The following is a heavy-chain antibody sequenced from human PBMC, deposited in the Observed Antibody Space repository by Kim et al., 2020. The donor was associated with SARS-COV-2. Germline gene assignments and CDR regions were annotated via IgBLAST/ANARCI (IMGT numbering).Heavy chain of an antibody. CDR2: INPKNGDT. J-gene: IGHJ3*01. V-gene: IGHV1-2*02. Sequence: ASVKVSCKASGYSFTAYYVHWLRQAPGQGIEWVGWINPKNGDTRSEQKFQGRVTMNRDTSTGTVYMKLSSLRSEDTAVYFCARGPDFGGFDFWGQGTMVTVSS. D-gene: IGHD3-16*01. CDR1: GYSFTAYY. CDR3: ARGPDFGGFDF.